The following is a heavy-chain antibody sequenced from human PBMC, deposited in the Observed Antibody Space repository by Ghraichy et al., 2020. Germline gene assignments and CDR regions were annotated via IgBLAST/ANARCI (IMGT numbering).Heavy chain of an antibody. J-gene: IGHJ2*01. Sequence: GGSLRLSCAASGFTFSSYSMNWVRQAPGKGLEWVSSISSSSSYIYYADSVKGRFTISRDNAKNSLYLQMNSLRAEDTAVYYCARDCRLRCFSWYFDLWGRGTLVTVSS. CDR1: GFTFSSYS. V-gene: IGHV3-21*01. CDR3: ARDCRLRCFSWYFDL. CDR2: ISSSSSYI. D-gene: IGHD4-17*01.